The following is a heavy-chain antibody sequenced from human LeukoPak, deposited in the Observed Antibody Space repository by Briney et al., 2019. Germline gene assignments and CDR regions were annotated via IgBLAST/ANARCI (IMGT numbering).Heavy chain of an antibody. J-gene: IGHJ4*02. CDR3: ARVEYRGSRGYSVYCFDY. D-gene: IGHD3-22*01. CDR2: IYNSGST. CDR1: GYSISSGYY. V-gene: IGHV4-38-2*02. Sequence: SETLSLTCTVSGYSISSGYYWGWIRQPPGKGLEWIGSIYNSGSTYYNPSLKSRVTISVDTSKNQFSLKLSSVTAADTAVYYCARVEYRGSRGYSVYCFDYWGQGSLVTVSS.